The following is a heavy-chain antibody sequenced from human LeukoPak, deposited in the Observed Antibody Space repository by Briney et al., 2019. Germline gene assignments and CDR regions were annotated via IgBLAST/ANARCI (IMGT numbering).Heavy chain of an antibody. V-gene: IGHV4-34*01. CDR3: ARGRGSGYPDY. J-gene: IGHJ4*02. D-gene: IGHD3-22*01. CDR1: GGSFNGYY. Sequence: SETLSLTCAVYGGSFNGYYWGWIRQPPGKGLEWIGSIYYSGSTYYNPSLKSRVTISVDTSKNQFSLKLSSVTAADTAVYYCARGRGSGYPDYWGQGTLVTVSS. CDR2: IYYSGST.